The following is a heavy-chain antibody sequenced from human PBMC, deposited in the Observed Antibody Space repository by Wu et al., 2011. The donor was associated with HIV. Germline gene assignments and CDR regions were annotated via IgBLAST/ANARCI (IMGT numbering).Heavy chain of an antibody. J-gene: IGHJ4*02. V-gene: IGHV1-69*15. Sequence: QVQLVQSGREVKKPGSSVKVSCRASGGSFNDYAISWVRQAPGQGLEWLGRIIPLFGTSSYAQRLQDRVTITADESTRTVSMELRSLRSADTAVYYCAFGGGETLNMYYFNYWGQGTLVTVPS. CDR1: GGSFNDYA. CDR3: AFGGGETLNMYYFNY. D-gene: IGHD3-3*01. CDR2: IIPLFGTS.